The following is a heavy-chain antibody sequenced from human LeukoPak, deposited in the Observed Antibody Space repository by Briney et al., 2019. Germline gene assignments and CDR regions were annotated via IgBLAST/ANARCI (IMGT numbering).Heavy chain of an antibody. CDR3: AKDHTWIQVWMEY. Sequence: GGSLRLSCAASGFTFSSYAMSWVRQAPGKGLEWVSAISGSGGSTYYADSVKGRFTISRDNPKTTLYLQMNSLRAEDTAVYYCAKDHTWIQVWMEYWGQGTLVTVSS. CDR2: ISGSGGST. J-gene: IGHJ4*02. CDR1: GFTFSSYA. D-gene: IGHD5-18*01. V-gene: IGHV3-23*01.